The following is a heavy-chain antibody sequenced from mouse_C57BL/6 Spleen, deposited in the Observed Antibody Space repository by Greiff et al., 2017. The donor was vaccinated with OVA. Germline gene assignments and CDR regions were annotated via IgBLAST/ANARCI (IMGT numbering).Heavy chain of an antibody. CDR3: ARDWAVDY. Sequence: QVQLQQSGPELVKPGASVKISCKASGYAFSSSWMNWVKQRPGKGLEWIGRIYPGDGDTNYNGKFKGKDTLTADKSSSTAYMQLSSLTSEDSAVYFCARDWAVDYWGQGTTLTVSS. CDR2: IYPGDGDT. CDR1: GYAFSSSW. V-gene: IGHV1-82*01. D-gene: IGHD4-1*01. J-gene: IGHJ2*01.